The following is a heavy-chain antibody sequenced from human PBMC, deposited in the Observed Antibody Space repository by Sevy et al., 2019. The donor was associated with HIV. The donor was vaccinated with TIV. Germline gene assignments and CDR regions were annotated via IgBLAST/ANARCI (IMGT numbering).Heavy chain of an antibody. CDR1: GGSITSLY. CDR2: IYYNGHI. J-gene: IGHJ4*02. CDR3: AGENAWGRGYS. D-gene: IGHD1-26*01. V-gene: IGHV4-59*08. Sequence: SETLSLTCTVSGGSITSLYWNWIRQPPGKGLEWIANIYYNGHINYNPSLKSRVTLFLDTSKNQFSLGLSSVTAADTAMYYCAGENAWGRGYSWGQGTLVTVSS.